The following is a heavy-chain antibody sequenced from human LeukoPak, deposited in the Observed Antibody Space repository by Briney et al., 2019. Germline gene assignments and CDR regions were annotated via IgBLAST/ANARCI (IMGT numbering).Heavy chain of an antibody. CDR1: EFTFSDYY. CDR3: ARGHHGMEV. CDR2: ISSSGSDT. Sequence: GGSLRLSCAASEFTFSDYYMSWIRQAPGKGLEWVSYISSSGSDTDYADSVKGRFTISRDNAKNSLFLQMSSLRAEDTAVYYCARGHHGMEVWGRGTTVTVSS. V-gene: IGHV3-11*05. J-gene: IGHJ6*02.